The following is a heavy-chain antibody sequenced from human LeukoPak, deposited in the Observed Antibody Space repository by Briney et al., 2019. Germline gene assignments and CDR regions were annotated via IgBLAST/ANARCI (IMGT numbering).Heavy chain of an antibody. CDR1: GGTFSSYA. J-gene: IGHJ3*02. D-gene: IGHD6-19*01. V-gene: IGHV1-69*04. CDR3: ARGGRERYSSGWTDAFDI. Sequence: SVKVSFKASGGTFSSYAISWVRQAPGQGLEWMGRIIPILGIANYAQKFQGRVTMTRDTSTSTVYMELSSLSSEDTAVYYCARGGRERYSSGWTDAFDIWGQGTMVTVSS. CDR2: IIPILGIA.